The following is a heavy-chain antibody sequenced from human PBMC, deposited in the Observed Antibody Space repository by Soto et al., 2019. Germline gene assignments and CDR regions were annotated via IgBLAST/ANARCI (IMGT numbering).Heavy chain of an antibody. CDR1: GDSISSSSYY. Sequence: AETLSLTCNVYGDSISSSSYYWGWMRHLPVKGLEWIGSIYYSGYTYYNPSLKSRVTISVDTSKNQFSLKLSSVTAADTAVYYCARHNGPLYVGYYYDMDVWGQGTTVT. J-gene: IGHJ6*02. V-gene: IGHV4-39*01. D-gene: IGHD3-16*01. CDR2: IYYSGYT. CDR3: ARHNGPLYVGYYYDMDV.